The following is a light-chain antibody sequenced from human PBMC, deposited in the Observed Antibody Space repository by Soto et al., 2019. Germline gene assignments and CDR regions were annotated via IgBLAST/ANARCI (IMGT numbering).Light chain of an antibody. CDR3: SSYGGSNNLV. CDR1: SSDVGGYNY. Sequence: QSALTQPPSASGSPGQSVTLSCTGTSSDVGGYNYVSWYQQHPGKVPKLMIYEVNKRPSGVPDRFSGSKSGNTASLTVSGLQAEDEADYYCSSYGGSNNLVFGGGTKLTVL. J-gene: IGLJ2*01. CDR2: EVN. V-gene: IGLV2-8*01.